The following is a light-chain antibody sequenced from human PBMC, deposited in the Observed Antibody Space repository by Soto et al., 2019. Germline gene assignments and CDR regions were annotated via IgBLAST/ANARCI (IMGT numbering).Light chain of an antibody. CDR2: AAS. Sequence: EIVLTQSPGTLSLSPGERATLSCRASQSVSSSSLAWYQQQPGQAPRLLIYAASSRATGIPDRFSGSGSGTDFTLTISRLEPEDFAVYYCQQYGGSFTFGQGTKLEIK. CDR3: QQYGGSFT. J-gene: IGKJ2*01. V-gene: IGKV3-20*01. CDR1: QSVSSSS.